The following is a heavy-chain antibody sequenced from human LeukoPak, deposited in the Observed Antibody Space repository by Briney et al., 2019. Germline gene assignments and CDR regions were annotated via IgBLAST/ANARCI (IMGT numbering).Heavy chain of an antibody. V-gene: IGHV5-51*01. CDR3: ARPYCSGGSCYPAEYYFDY. CDR1: EYSFTSYW. Sequence: GESLKISCKGSEYSFTSYWIGWVRQMPGKGLEWMGIIYPGDSDTRYSPSFQGQVTISADKSISTAYLQWSSLKASDTAMYYCARPYCSGGSCYPAEYYFDYWGQGTLVTVSS. CDR2: IYPGDSDT. D-gene: IGHD2-15*01. J-gene: IGHJ4*02.